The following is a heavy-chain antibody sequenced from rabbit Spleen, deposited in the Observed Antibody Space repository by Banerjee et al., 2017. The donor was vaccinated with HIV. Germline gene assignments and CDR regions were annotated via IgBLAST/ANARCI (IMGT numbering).Heavy chain of an antibody. V-gene: IGHV1S45*01. CDR2: INTYTGKA. D-gene: IGHD1-1*01. J-gene: IGHJ4*01. CDR1: GFSFSDRDV. Sequence: EQREESGGDRVKLEGSLTLTCTASGFSFSDRDVRGWVRQAPGKGLQWTAGINTYTGKAVYASWANGRFTISRTSSTTVTLQMTSLTAADTATYFCARDLVAVIGWNFNLWGQGTLVTVS. CDR3: ARDLVAVIGWNFNL.